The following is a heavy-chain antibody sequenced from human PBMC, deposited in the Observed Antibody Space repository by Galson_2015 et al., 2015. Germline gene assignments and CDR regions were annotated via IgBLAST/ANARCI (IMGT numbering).Heavy chain of an antibody. V-gene: IGHV3-64D*06. CDR1: GFTFSSYA. Sequence: SLRLSCAASGFTFSSYAMRWVRQAPGKGLEYVSAISSNGGSTYYADSVKGRFTISRDNSKNTLYLQMSSLRAEDTAVYYCVKDTYSSGWYWNFQHWGQGTLVTVSS. J-gene: IGHJ1*01. CDR2: ISSNGGST. D-gene: IGHD6-19*01. CDR3: VKDTYSSGWYWNFQH.